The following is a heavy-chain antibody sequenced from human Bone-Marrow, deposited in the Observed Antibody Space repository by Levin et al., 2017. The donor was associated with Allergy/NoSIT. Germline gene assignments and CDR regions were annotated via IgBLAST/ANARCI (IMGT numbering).Heavy chain of an antibody. J-gene: IGHJ4*02. CDR2: IYNTGNT. Sequence: PSETLSLTCNVSGVSITNGAYFWSWVRQHPGKGLEWIGYIYNTGNTLYNPSLTGRVSISSDTSLNQFSLKLTSVSAADSALYYCATFDHNTMVFDYWGQGILVTVSS. V-gene: IGHV4-31*03. CDR3: ATFDHNTMVFDY. CDR1: GVSITNGAYF. D-gene: IGHD3-10*01.